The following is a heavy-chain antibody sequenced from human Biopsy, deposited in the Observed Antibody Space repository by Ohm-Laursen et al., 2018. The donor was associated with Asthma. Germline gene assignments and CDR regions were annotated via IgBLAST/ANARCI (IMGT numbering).Heavy chain of an antibody. Sequence: GASVKVSCKASGYNFIRHSLSWVRQAPGQGPEWMGWNHTNTGNPTYAHGFTGRYVFSLDTSVSTAYLQISRLKSEDTAVYYCARVQRDFSTGYFTFDNWGQGTLVTVSS. V-gene: IGHV7-4-1*02. D-gene: IGHD3/OR15-3a*01. CDR3: ARVQRDFSTGYFTFDN. CDR2: NHTNTGNP. CDR1: GYNFIRHS. J-gene: IGHJ4*02.